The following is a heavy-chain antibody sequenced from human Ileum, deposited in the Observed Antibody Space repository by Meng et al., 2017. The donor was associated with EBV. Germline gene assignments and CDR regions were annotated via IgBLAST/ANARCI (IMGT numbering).Heavy chain of an antibody. J-gene: IGHJ4*02. CDR1: GGSVSSGGNY. V-gene: IGHV4-61*08. CDR2: IYNSGST. CDR3: ARDGYSSGSD. D-gene: IGHD6-19*01. Sequence: QVQLQESGPGLVKPSGPLSLTCSVSGGSVSSGGNYWSWIRQPPGKGLEWIGYIYNSGSTNYNPSLKSRVTISVDTSKNQFSLKLSSVTAADTAVYYCARDGYSSGSDWGQGTLVTVSS.